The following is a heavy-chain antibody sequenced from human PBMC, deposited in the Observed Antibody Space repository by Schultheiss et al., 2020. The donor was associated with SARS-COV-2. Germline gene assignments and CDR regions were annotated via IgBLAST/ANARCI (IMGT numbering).Heavy chain of an antibody. CDR3: ARLGAGSGWYPRGYYYYGMDV. J-gene: IGHJ6*02. Sequence: GSLRLSCAVSGGSISSSSYYWSWIRQPPGKGLEWIGYIYYSGTTNYNPSLKSRVTISVDTSKNQFSLKLSSVTAADTAVYYCARLGAGSGWYPRGYYYYGMDVWGQGTTVTVSS. D-gene: IGHD6-19*01. CDR1: GGSISSSSYY. CDR2: IYYSGTT. V-gene: IGHV4-61*05.